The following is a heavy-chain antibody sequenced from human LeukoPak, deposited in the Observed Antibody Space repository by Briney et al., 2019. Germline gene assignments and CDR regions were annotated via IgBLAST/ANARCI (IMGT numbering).Heavy chain of an antibody. J-gene: IGHJ4*02. Sequence: SLRLSCPASAMAFSRFGMHWVRQAPGKGLEWVAFIWSDGSRKYYAGSVKDRPSIARDNSKNTEYVPMDRLRVEDTPIYYCARDKGKVCFEYWGQGTLVTVSS. CDR3: ARDKGKVCFEY. CDR2: IWSDGSRK. CDR1: AMAFSRFG. V-gene: IGHV3-33*01. D-gene: IGHD2-8*01.